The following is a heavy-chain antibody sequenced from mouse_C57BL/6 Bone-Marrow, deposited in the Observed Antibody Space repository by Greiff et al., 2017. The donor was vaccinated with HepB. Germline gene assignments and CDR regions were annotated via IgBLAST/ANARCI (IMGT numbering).Heavy chain of an antibody. Sequence: EVKLQESGGGLVKPGGSLKLSCAASGFTFSSYAMSWVRQTPEKRLEWVATISDGGSYTYYPDNVKGRFTISRDNAKNNLYLQMSHLKSEDTAMYYCARVYYDYEDAYWGQGTLVTVSA. CDR1: GFTFSSYA. CDR3: ARVYYDYEDAY. D-gene: IGHD2-4*01. CDR2: ISDGGSYT. J-gene: IGHJ3*01. V-gene: IGHV5-4*03.